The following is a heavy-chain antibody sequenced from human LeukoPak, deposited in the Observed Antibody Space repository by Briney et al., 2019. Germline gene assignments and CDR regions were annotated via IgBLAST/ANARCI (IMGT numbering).Heavy chain of an antibody. V-gene: IGHV3-66*01. CDR3: ARDPGYSLGTDYGAF. CDR1: GFTVSSNY. Sequence: GGSLRLSCAASGFTVSSNYMSWVRQAPGKGLEWVSVIQRGGSTYYADSVKGRFTISRDNSKNTLYLQMNSLRAEDTAVYHCARDPGYSLGTDYGAFWGQGTLVTVSS. D-gene: IGHD3-10*01. CDR2: IQRGGST. J-gene: IGHJ4*02.